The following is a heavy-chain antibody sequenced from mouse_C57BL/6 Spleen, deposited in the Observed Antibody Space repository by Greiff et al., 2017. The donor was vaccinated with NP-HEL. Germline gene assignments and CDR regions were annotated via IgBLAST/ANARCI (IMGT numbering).Heavy chain of an antibody. D-gene: IGHD2-3*01. CDR1: GYAFSSSW. V-gene: IGHV1-82*01. CDR3: ARTLEMAFAY. CDR2: IYPGDGDT. J-gene: IGHJ3*01. Sequence: VQLVESGPELVKPGASVKISCKASGYAFSSSWMNWVKQRPGKGLEWIGRIYPGDGDTNYNGKFKGKATLTADKSSSTAYMQLSSLTSEDSAVYFCARTLEMAFAYWGQGTLVTVSA.